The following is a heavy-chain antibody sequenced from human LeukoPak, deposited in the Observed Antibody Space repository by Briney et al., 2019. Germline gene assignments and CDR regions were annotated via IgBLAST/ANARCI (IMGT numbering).Heavy chain of an antibody. CDR1: GYTFTGYY. Sequence: ASVKVSCKASGYTFTGYYMHWVRQAPGQGLEWMGWINPNSGGTNYAQKFQGWVTMTRDTSISTAYMELSRLRSDDTAVYYCARGITIFGVVMAQFDYWGQGTLVTVSS. D-gene: IGHD3-3*01. V-gene: IGHV1-2*04. J-gene: IGHJ4*02. CDR3: ARGITIFGVVMAQFDY. CDR2: INPNSGGT.